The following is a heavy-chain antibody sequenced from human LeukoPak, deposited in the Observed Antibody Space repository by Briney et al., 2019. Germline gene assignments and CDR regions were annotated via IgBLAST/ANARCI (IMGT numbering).Heavy chain of an antibody. V-gene: IGHV3-7*01. J-gene: IGHJ4*02. D-gene: IGHD6-19*01. CDR3: ATSHDAAGNF. CDR1: GFTFSSSW. CDR2: IKQDGSAK. Sequence: PGGSLRLSCEASGFTFSSSWMAWVRQAPGKGLEWVGNIKQDGSAKYYLGSVRGRFTISRDSAKKSLYLQMTSLRAEDTAVYYCATSHDAAGNFWGQGTLVTVSS.